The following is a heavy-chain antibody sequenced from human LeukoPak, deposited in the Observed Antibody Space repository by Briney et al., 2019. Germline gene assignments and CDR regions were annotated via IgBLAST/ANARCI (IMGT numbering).Heavy chain of an antibody. J-gene: IGHJ5*02. CDR1: GGSISSGSYY. CDR3: ARGGHDFWSGYKSGWFDP. D-gene: IGHD3-3*01. Sequence: PSQTLSLTCTVSGGSISSGSYYWSWIRQPAGKGLEWIGRIYTSGSTNYNPSLKSRVAISVDTSKNQFSLKLSSVTAADTAVYYCARGGHDFWSGYKSGWFDPWGQGTLVTVSS. V-gene: IGHV4-61*02. CDR2: IYTSGST.